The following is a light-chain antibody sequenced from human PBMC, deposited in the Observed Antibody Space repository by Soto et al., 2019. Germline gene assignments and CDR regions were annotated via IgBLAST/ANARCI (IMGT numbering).Light chain of an antibody. CDR2: RNN. J-gene: IGLJ2*01. V-gene: IGLV1-47*01. CDR1: SSNIGSKY. CDR3: AAWDAGVSGPA. Sequence: QSVLTQPPSASGTPGQRVTISCSGSSSNIGSKYVYWYQQLPGTAPKLLMYRNNQRPSGVPDRFSGSKSGTSASLAISGLRSEDKADYYCAAWDAGVSGPAFGGGTKVTVL.